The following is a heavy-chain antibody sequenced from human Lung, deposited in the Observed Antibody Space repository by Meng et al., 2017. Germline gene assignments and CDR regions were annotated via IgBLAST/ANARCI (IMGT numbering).Heavy chain of an antibody. D-gene: IGHD4-17*01. CDR2: ITGDGSST. CDR1: GFTFSPHW. Sequence: GQLGESGGGLVQPGGSMRLSCAASGFTFSPHWMHWVRQAPGKGLEWVSRITGDGSSTIYADSVQGRFTMSRDNAKNTLSLQMNSLRAEDTAVYYCARGGVTTDDWGQGTLVTVSS. V-gene: IGHV3-74*01. J-gene: IGHJ4*02. CDR3: ARGGVTTDD.